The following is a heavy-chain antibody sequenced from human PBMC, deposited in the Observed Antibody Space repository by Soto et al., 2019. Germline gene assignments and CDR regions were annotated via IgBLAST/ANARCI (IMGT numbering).Heavy chain of an antibody. D-gene: IGHD2-8*02. CDR3: ASDKITGLFDY. J-gene: IGHJ4*02. V-gene: IGHV4-30-2*01. CDR2: IYHRGST. CDR1: GGSISSGGYS. Sequence: SETLSLTCAVSGGSISSGGYSWSWIRQPPGKGLEWIGYIYHRGSTYYNPSLKSRVTISVDRSKNQFSLKLSSVTAADTAVYYYASDKITGLFDYWGQGTLVTVSS.